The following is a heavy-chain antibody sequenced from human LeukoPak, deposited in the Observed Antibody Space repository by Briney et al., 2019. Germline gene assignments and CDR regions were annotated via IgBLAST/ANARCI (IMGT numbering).Heavy chain of an antibody. D-gene: IGHD3-22*01. J-gene: IGHJ4*02. V-gene: IGHV3-7*03. CDR3: ARTVVPYYYDSSGYYEY. CDR1: GFTLSSYW. CDR2: IKQDGSEK. Sequence: GGSLRLSCAASGFTLSSYWMSWVRQAPGKGLEWVANIKQDGSEKYYVDSVKGRFTISRDNAKNSLYLQMNSLRAEDTAVYYCARTVVPYYYDSSGYYEYWGQGTLVTVSS.